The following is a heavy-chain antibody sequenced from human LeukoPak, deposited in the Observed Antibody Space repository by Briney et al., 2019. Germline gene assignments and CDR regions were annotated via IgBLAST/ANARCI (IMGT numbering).Heavy chain of an antibody. Sequence: PSETLSLTCTVSGGSISSYYWSWIRQPPGKGLEWIGYIYYSGSTNYNPSLKSRVTISVDTSKNQFSLKLSSVTAADTAVYYCARDMEMATSANWFDPWGQGILVAVSS. J-gene: IGHJ5*02. V-gene: IGHV4-59*01. CDR2: IYYSGST. CDR1: GGSISSYY. CDR3: ARDMEMATSANWFDP. D-gene: IGHD5-24*01.